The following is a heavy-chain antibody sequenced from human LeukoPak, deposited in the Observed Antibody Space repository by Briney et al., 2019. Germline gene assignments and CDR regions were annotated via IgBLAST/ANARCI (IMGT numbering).Heavy chain of an antibody. V-gene: IGHV3-30*04. CDR2: ISYDGSNK. Sequence: PGRSLRLSCAASGFTFSSYAMHWVRRAPGKGLEWVAVISYDGSNKYYADSVKGRFTISRDNSKNTLYLQMNSLRAEDTAVYYCAREQEWLRSIKEAAAGYGMDVWGQGTTVTVSS. CDR1: GFTFSSYA. D-gene: IGHD5-12*01. J-gene: IGHJ6*02. CDR3: AREQEWLRSIKEAAAGYGMDV.